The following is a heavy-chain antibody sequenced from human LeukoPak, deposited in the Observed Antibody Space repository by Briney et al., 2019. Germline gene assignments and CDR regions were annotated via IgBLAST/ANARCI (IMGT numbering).Heavy chain of an antibody. CDR2: INPSGGST. V-gene: IGHV1-46*01. CDR1: GYTFTSYY. CDR3: ATIGTGDYRDDS. J-gene: IGHJ5*01. Sequence: ASVKASCKASGYTFTSYYMHWVRQAPGQGLEWMGIINPSGGSTSYAQKFQGRVTMTRDMSTSTVYMELSSLRSEDTAVYYCATIGTGDYRDDSWGQGTLVTVSS. D-gene: IGHD3/OR15-3a*01.